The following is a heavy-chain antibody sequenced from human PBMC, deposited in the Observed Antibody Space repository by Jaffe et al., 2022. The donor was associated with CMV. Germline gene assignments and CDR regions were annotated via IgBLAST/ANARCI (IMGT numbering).Heavy chain of an antibody. CDR1: QHIFGNYW. CDR2: IDPSDSST. CDR3: AHENARGAFDI. D-gene: IGHD2-2*01. J-gene: IGHJ3*02. V-gene: IGHV5-10-1*03. Sequence: EAQLVQSGAEVKKPGESLTISCAGSQHIFGNYWITWVRQLPGQGLEWMGRIDPSDSSTTYSPSFQGHVTLSADKSITTAYLQWTTLAASDTAKYFCAHENARGAFDIWGQGTMVTVSS.